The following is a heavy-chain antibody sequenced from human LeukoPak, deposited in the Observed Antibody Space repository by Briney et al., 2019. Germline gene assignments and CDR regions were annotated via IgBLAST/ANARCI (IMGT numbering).Heavy chain of an antibody. CDR1: GYTFTSYY. Sequence: ASVKVSCKASGYTFTSYYMHWVRQAPGQGLEWMGIINPSGGSTSYAQKFQGRVTMTRDTSTSTVYMELSSLGSEDTAVYYCASLPRWIGSGPGAFDIWGQGTMVTVSS. D-gene: IGHD5-12*01. CDR2: INPSGGST. CDR3: ASLPRWIGSGPGAFDI. J-gene: IGHJ3*02. V-gene: IGHV1-46*01.